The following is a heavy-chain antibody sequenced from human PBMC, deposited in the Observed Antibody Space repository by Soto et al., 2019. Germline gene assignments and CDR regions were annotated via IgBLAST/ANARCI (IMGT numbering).Heavy chain of an antibody. CDR1: GGSISSTSYY. J-gene: IGHJ5*02. CDR3: ARRGSAGRAFDP. V-gene: IGHV4-39*02. D-gene: IGHD2-15*01. Sequence: SETLSLTCTVSGGSISSTSYYWDWIRQPPGKGLEWMGTIYYSGSTYYNPSLKSRVTVSVDTSKNHFSLKLNSVTAADTAVYYCARRGSAGRAFDPWGKGTLVTVSS. CDR2: IYYSGST.